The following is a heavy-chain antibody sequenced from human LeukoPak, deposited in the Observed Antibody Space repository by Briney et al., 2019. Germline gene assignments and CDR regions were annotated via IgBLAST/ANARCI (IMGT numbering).Heavy chain of an antibody. CDR3: AKDQRYYDSSGYYYRDHFDY. Sequence: GGSLRLSCAASGFIFSSYAMSWVRQAPGKGLEWVSAISGSGGSTYYADSVKGRFTISRDNSKNTLYLQMNSLRAEDTAVYYCAKDQRYYDSSGYYYRDHFDYWGQGTLVTVSS. CDR2: ISGSGGST. D-gene: IGHD3-22*01. CDR1: GFIFSSYA. V-gene: IGHV3-23*01. J-gene: IGHJ4*02.